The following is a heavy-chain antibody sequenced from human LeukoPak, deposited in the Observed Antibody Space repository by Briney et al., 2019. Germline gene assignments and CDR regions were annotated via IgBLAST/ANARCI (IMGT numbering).Heavy chain of an antibody. CDR3: ATLVAVAGSLPLF. CDR1: GGTFSSYA. CDR2: IIPIFGTA. V-gene: IGHV1-69*13. D-gene: IGHD6-19*01. Sequence: SVEVSCKASGGTFSSYAISWVRQAPGQGLEWMGGIIPIFGTANYAQKFQGRVTITADESTSTAYMELSSLRSEDTAVYYCATLVAVAGSLPLFWGQGTLVTVSS. J-gene: IGHJ4*02.